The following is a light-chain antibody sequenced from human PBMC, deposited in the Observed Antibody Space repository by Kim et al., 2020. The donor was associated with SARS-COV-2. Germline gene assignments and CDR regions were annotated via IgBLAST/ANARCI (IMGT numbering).Light chain of an antibody. CDR1: NRDVGGYXY. CDR3: CSYAGSYTYYV. CDR2: DVS. Sequence: TISCTEXNRDVGGYXYGSGXQQXPXKAPQLRIYDVSKRPSRVPDRFSGSKSGNTASLTISGLQAEDXADYYCCSYAGSYTYYVFGTGTKVTVL. V-gene: IGLV2-11*01. J-gene: IGLJ1*01.